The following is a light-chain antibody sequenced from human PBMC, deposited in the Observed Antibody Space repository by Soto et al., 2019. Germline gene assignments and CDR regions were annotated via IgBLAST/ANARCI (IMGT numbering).Light chain of an antibody. Sequence: QSALTQPASVSGSPGQSITISCTGTSSDVGIYNLVSWYQHHPGKAPKLMIYEVSKRPSGVSNRFSGSKSGNTASLTISGLQAEDEADYYCCSYATSGSFVFGTGTKLTVL. CDR1: SSDVGIYNL. CDR3: CSYATSGSFV. V-gene: IGLV2-23*02. CDR2: EVS. J-gene: IGLJ1*01.